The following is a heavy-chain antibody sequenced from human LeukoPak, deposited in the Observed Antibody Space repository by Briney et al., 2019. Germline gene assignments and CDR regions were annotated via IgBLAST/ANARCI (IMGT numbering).Heavy chain of an antibody. D-gene: IGHD4-23*01. V-gene: IGHV3-66*02. CDR3: AGGATVVTLDY. CDR1: RFTVSRNY. Sequence: GGSLRLSCAASRFTVSRNYMSWVRQAPGKGLEWVSVVYSSGSVSYADSVKGRFTISRDSSKNTVNLQMNSLRLEDTAVYYCAGGATVVTLDYWGRGNLVTVSS. J-gene: IGHJ4*02. CDR2: VYSSGSV.